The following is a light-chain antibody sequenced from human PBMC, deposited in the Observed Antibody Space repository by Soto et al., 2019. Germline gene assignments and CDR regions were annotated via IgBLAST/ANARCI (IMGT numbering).Light chain of an antibody. CDR1: QSVSSN. CDR2: GAS. V-gene: IGKV3-15*01. J-gene: IGKJ1*01. CDR3: QQYHNWTPWT. Sequence: IVITQSASTVSVSPGERATLSCRASQSVSSNLAWYQQRPGQAPRLLMYGASTRADGIPARFTGSGSGTEFTLTISSLQSEDFAVYYCQQYHNWTPWTSGQGTKVDIK.